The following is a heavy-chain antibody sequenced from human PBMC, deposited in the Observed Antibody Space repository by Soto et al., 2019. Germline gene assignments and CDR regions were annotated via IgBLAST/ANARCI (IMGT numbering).Heavy chain of an antibody. Sequence: GGSLRLSCAASGLTFSSYGMHWVRQAPGKGLEWVAVIWYDGSNKYYADSVKGRFTISRDNSKNTLYLQMNSLRAEDTAVYYCARDDYYDSSGYSESAAFDIWGQGTMVTVSS. CDR2: IWYDGSNK. CDR1: GLTFSSYG. CDR3: ARDDYYDSSGYSESAAFDI. V-gene: IGHV3-33*01. J-gene: IGHJ3*02. D-gene: IGHD3-22*01.